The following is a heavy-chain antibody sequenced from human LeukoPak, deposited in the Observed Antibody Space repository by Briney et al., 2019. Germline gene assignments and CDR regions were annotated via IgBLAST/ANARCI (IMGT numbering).Heavy chain of an antibody. CDR2: IYSGGST. J-gene: IGHJ4*02. D-gene: IGHD3-22*01. V-gene: IGHV3-53*01. CDR3: ARERPYYYDSSGYYQD. Sequence: GGSLRLSCVVSGFTFNRCWMSWVRQAPGKGLEWVSVIYSGGSTYYADSVKGRFTIFRDNSKNTLYLQMNSLRAEDTAVYYCARERPYYYDSSGYYQDWGQGTLVTVSS. CDR1: GFTFNRCW.